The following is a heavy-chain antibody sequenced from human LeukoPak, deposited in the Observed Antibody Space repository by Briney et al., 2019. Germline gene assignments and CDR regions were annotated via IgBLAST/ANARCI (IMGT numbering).Heavy chain of an antibody. V-gene: IGHV4-4*02. J-gene: IGHJ1*01. Sequence: PSETLSLTCAVSGGSISSSNWWSWVRQPPGKGLEWIGEIYHSGSTNYNPSLKSRVTISVDKSKNQFSLKLSSVTAADTAVYYCARARYYDSSGYDEYFQHWGQGTLVTVSS. CDR1: GGSISSSNW. CDR3: ARARYYDSSGYDEYFQH. CDR2: IYHSGST. D-gene: IGHD3-22*01.